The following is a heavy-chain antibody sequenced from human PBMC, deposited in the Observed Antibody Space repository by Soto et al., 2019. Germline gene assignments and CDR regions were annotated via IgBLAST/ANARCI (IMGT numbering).Heavy chain of an antibody. Sequence: PGGSLRLSCAASGFTVSSNYMTWVRQAPGKGLDWVSVIYSGGDTYYADSVKGRFTISRDNSKNMLYLQMNSLRAEDTAVYYCARGPRYCSGGRCDSIGWHPWGQGTLVTVSS. J-gene: IGHJ5*02. CDR3: ARGPRYCSGGRCDSIGWHP. CDR1: GFTVSSNY. D-gene: IGHD2-15*01. V-gene: IGHV3-53*01. CDR2: IYSGGDT.